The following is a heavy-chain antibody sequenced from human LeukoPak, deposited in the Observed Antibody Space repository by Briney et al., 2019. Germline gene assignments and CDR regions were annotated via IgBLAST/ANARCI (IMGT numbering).Heavy chain of an antibody. CDR1: GFTFSNYW. CDR2: IKQDGSEK. D-gene: IGHD3-9*01. J-gene: IGHJ4*02. V-gene: IGHV3-7*01. Sequence: GGSLRLSCAASGFTFSNYWLTWVRQAPGQGLEWVANIKQDGSEKHYVDSVKGRFTISRDNAKNSLSLQLNSLRVEDTAVYYCARGHYDVLAASYKWTPDYWGQGTLVTVSS. CDR3: ARGHYDVLAASYKWTPDY.